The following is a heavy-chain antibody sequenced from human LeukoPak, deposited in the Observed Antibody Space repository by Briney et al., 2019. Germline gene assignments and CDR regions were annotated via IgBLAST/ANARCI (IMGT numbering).Heavy chain of an antibody. CDR2: ISSSSSYI. CDR1: GFTFSSYS. V-gene: IGHV3-21*01. CDR3: ARALRAARLVDY. J-gene: IGHJ4*02. Sequence: GGSPRLSCAASGFTFSSYSMNWVRQAPGKGLEWVSSISSSSSYIYYADSVKGRFTISRDNAKNSLYLQMNSLRAEDTAVYYCARALRAARLVDYWGQGTLVTVSS. D-gene: IGHD6-6*01.